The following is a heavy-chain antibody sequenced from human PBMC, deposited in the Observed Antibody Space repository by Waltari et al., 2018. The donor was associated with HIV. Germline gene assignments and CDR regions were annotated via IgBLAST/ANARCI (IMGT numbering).Heavy chain of an antibody. CDR2: INQDGTKK. Sequence: EVQLVEDGGGLVQPGGSLRLSCVASGFNFTSYYMSWVRQAPGEGLEWVANINQDGTKKFYVDSVKGRFTISRDNAKNSVYLQINSLRAEDSAIYYCARDLWPEDFWGQGTLVTVSS. CDR3: ARDLWPEDF. CDR1: GFNFTSYY. J-gene: IGHJ4*02. V-gene: IGHV3-7*01. D-gene: IGHD2-21*01.